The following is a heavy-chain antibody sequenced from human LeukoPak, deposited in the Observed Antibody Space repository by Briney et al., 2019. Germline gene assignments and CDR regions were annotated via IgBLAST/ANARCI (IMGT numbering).Heavy chain of an antibody. Sequence: SETLSLTCTVSSGSISDFYWSWIRQSPGKGLEWIGYMYYLGHITYNPSLKSRVTISIDMSKNQLSLRLSSVTAADMAIYYCASHRGYSYGLNHWGQGTLVAVSS. CDR2: MYYLGHI. V-gene: IGHV4-59*01. CDR1: SGSISDFY. J-gene: IGHJ5*02. D-gene: IGHD5-18*01. CDR3: ASHRGYSYGLNH.